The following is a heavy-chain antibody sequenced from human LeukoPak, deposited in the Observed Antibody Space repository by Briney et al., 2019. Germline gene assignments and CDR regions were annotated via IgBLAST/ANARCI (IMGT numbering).Heavy chain of an antibody. CDR2: ISYDGSNK. CDR1: GFTFSSYA. D-gene: IGHD2-2*01. V-gene: IGHV3-30-3*01. Sequence: GGSLRLSCAASGFTFSSYAMHWVRQAPGKGLEWVAVISYDGSNKYYADSVKGRFTISRDNSKNALYLQMNSLRPEDTAVYYCARAGEDVVLGPAPVGGSPYNWFDPWSQGTLVTVSS. CDR3: ARAGEDVVLGPAPVGGSPYNWFDP. J-gene: IGHJ5*02.